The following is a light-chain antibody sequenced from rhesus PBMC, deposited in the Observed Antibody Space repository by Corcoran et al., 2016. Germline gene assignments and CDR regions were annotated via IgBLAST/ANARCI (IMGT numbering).Light chain of an antibody. V-gene: IGKV3S9*01. CDR2: GAS. CDR1: QIVSSY. J-gene: IGKJ1*01. CDR3: QQYNNWKT. Sequence: EIVMTQSPATLSLSPGDRATLSCRASQIVSSYVAWYQQKPEQAPRLLIYGASSRATGLPHRFSGSGSGTDCTLIISSLEPEDVGVYYCQQYNNWKTFGQGTKVEIK.